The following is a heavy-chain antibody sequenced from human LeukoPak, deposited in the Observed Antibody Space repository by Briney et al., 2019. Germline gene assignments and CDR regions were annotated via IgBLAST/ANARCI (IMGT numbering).Heavy chain of an antibody. D-gene: IGHD6-13*01. CDR3: ARDLSASWYSLGF. J-gene: IGHJ4*02. CDR1: GLTVADYG. Sequence: GGSLRLSCAASGLTVADYGMSWVRQAPRKGLEWVSGIDWGGESTSYADSVKGRFTIPRDSSENTLYLHMNNLRAEDTALYYCARDLSASWYSLGFWGRGTLVTVSS. CDR2: IDWGGEST. V-gene: IGHV3-20*04.